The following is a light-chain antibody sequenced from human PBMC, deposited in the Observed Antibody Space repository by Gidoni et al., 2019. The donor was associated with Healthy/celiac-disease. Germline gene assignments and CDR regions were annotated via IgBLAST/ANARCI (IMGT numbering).Light chain of an antibody. CDR3: QQYYSYPHT. CDR2: AAS. V-gene: IGKV1-8*01. Sequence: AIRMTPSPSSFSASTGDRVTITCRASQGISSYLAWYQQKPGKAPKLLIYAASTLQSGVPSRFSGSGSGTDCTLTISCLQSEDFATYYGQQYYSYPHTFGGGTKVEIK. CDR1: QGISSY. J-gene: IGKJ4*02.